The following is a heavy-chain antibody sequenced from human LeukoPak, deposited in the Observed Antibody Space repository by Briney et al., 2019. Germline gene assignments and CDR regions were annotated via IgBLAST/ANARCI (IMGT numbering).Heavy chain of an antibody. CDR1: GYSISSGYY. CDR3: ARQWLVRSWFDP. Sequence: SETLSLTCTVSGYSISSGYYWGWIRQPPGKGLEWIGSIYHSGSTYYNPSLKSRVTISVDTSKNQFSLKLSSVTAADTAVYYCARQWLVRSWFDPWGQGTLVTVSS. J-gene: IGHJ5*02. D-gene: IGHD6-19*01. V-gene: IGHV4-38-2*02. CDR2: IYHSGST.